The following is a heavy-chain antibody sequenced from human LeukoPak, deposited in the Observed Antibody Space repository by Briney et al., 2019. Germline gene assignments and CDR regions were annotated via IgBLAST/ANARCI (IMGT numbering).Heavy chain of an antibody. D-gene: IGHD3-22*01. CDR3: ASRPPYYYDSSGLESYFDY. Sequence: ASVKVSCKASGGTFSSYAISWVRQAPGQGLEWMGRIIPILGIANYAQKFQGRVTITADKSTSTAYMELSSLRSEDTAVYYCASRPPYYYDSSGLESYFDYWDQGTLVTVSS. CDR2: IIPILGIA. CDR1: GGTFSSYA. J-gene: IGHJ4*02. V-gene: IGHV1-69*04.